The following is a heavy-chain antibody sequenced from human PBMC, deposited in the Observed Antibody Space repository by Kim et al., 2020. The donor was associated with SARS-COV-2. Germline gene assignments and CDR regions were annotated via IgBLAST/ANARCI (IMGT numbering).Heavy chain of an antibody. D-gene: IGHD6-6*01. Sequence: ASVKVSCKASGYTFTGYYMHWVRQAPGQGLEWMGWINPNSGGTNYAQKFQGRVTMTRDTSISTAYMELSRLRSDDTAVYYCARDIPHLYSSSSGGGGYWGQGTLVTVSS. CDR2: INPNSGGT. CDR3: ARDIPHLYSSSSGGGGY. V-gene: IGHV1-2*02. CDR1: GYTFTGYY. J-gene: IGHJ4*02.